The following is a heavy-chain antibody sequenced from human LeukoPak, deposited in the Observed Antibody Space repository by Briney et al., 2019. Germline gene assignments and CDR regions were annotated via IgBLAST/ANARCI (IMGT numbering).Heavy chain of an antibody. D-gene: IGHD1-14*01. V-gene: IGHV3-74*01. J-gene: IGHJ4*02. CDR1: GFTFGSYW. Sequence: GGSPRLSCAASGFTFGSYWMQWVRQAPGKGLMWVSRLNTDGSIATYADSVKGQFTISRDNAKNTLYLQMNSLRADDTAVYYCARELETAQTIDYWGQGTLVTVSS. CDR3: ARELETAQTIDY. CDR2: LNTDGSIA.